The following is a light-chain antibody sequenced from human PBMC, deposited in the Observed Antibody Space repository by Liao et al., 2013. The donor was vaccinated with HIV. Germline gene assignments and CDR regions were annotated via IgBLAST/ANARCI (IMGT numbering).Light chain of an antibody. CDR1: NIGNKN. V-gene: IGLV3-21*01. J-gene: IGLJ2*01. CDR3: QVWDRSCEVI. CDR2: YDS. Sequence: SYVLTQPPSVSVAPGKTARMTCGGNNIGNKNVHWFQQKPGQAPVLVIYYDSDRPSGIPERFSGSNSGNTATLTISRVEAGDEADYYCQVWDRSCEVIFGGGTQLTV.